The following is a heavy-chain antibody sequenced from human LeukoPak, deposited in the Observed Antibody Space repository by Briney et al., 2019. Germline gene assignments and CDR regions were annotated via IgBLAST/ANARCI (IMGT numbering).Heavy chain of an antibody. J-gene: IGHJ4*02. CDR3: AREIEEMYSSSWYQDY. D-gene: IGHD6-13*01. CDR1: GGSISSSNW. CDR2: IYHSGST. V-gene: IGHV4-4*02. Sequence: SGTLSLTCAVSGGSISSSNWWSWVRQPPGKGLEWIGEIYHSGSTNYNPSLKSRVTISVDKSKNQFSLKLSSVTAADTAVYYCAREIEEMYSSSWYQDYWGQGTLVTVSS.